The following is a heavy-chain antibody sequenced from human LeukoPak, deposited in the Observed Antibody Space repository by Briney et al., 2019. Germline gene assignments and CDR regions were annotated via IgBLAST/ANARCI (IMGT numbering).Heavy chain of an antibody. CDR2: IYYSGST. D-gene: IGHD6-19*01. Sequence: SETLSLTCTASGGSISSYYWSWIRQPPGKGLEWIGYIYYSGSTNYNPSLKSRVTISVDTSKNQFSLKLSSVTAADTAVYYCARLGCSSGWCPFDYWGQGTLVTVSS. V-gene: IGHV4-59*08. J-gene: IGHJ4*02. CDR3: ARLGCSSGWCPFDY. CDR1: GGSISSYY.